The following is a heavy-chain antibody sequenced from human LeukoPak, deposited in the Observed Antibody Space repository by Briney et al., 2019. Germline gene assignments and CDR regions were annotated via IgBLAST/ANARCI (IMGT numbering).Heavy chain of an antibody. V-gene: IGHV3-9*01. CDR2: ISWNSGTI. J-gene: IGHJ4*02. Sequence: GRSLRLSCAASGFTFDNYAMHWVRQAPGKGLEWVSGISWNSGTIGYADSVKGRFTISRGNAKNSLYLQMNSLRAEDTALYYCAKDRPGGFDYWGQGTLVTVSS. CDR1: GFTFDNYA. CDR3: AKDRPGGFDY. D-gene: IGHD3-10*01.